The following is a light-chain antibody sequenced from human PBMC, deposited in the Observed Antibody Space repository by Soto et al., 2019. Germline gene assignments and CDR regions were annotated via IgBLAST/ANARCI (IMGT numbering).Light chain of an antibody. CDR2: GAS. V-gene: IGKV1-39*01. CDR3: QQGSSTSVLGT. CDR1: QTITNY. J-gene: IGKJ5*01. Sequence: DIQMTQSPSSLSASVGDRVTITCRASQTITNYLNWYQQRPGKAPNLLIYGASSLQTGVPSRFSGSGSGTDFILTISSLQPEDFATYYCQQGSSTSVLGTFGQGTRLEIK.